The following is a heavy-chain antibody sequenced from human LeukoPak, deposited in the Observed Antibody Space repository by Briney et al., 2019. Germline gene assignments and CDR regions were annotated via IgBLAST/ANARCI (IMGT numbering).Heavy chain of an antibody. CDR1: GYTFTGYY. J-gene: IGHJ5*02. V-gene: IGHV1-2*02. CDR2: INPNSGGT. D-gene: IGHD3-3*01. Sequence: ASVKVSCKASGYTFTGYYIHWVRQAPGQGLEWMGWINPNSGGTNYAQKFQGRVTMTRDTSISTAYTEVSRLRSDDTAVYYCASGLLVIGVPGWFDPWGQGTLVTVSS. CDR3: ASGLLVIGVPGWFDP.